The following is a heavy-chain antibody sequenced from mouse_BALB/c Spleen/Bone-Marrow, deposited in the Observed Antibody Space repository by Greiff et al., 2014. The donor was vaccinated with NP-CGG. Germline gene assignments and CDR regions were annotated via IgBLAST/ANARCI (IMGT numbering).Heavy chain of an antibody. CDR1: GFSLTSYG. J-gene: IGHJ1*01. D-gene: IGHD2-3*01. CDR3: ARVYLWYFDV. Sequence: VMLVESGPGLVAPSLSLSITCTVSGFSLTSYGVHWVRQPPGKGLEWLGVIWAGGSTNYNSALMSRLSISKDNSKSQVFLKMNSLQTDDTATYYCARVYLWYFDVWGAGTTVTVSS. V-gene: IGHV2-9*02. CDR2: IWAGGST.